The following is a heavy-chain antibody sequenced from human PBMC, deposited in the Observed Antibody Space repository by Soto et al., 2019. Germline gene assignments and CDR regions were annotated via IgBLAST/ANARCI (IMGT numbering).Heavy chain of an antibody. CDR1: GFTFSSYW. V-gene: IGHV3-7*01. CDR2: IKQDGSEK. CDR3: ARDLPDIVVVVAAKGLDY. J-gene: IGHJ4*02. D-gene: IGHD2-15*01. Sequence: EVQLVESGGGLVQPGGSLRLSCAASGFTFSSYWMSWVRQAPGKGLEWVANIKQDGSEKYSVDSVKGRFTISRDNAKNSLYLQMNSLRAEDTAVYYCARDLPDIVVVVAAKGLDYWGQGTLVTVSS.